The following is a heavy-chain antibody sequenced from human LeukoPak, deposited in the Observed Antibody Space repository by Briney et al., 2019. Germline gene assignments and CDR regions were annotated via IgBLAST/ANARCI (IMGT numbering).Heavy chain of an antibody. V-gene: IGHV3-23*01. CDR3: ARVQQQLVRGAFDI. CDR2: IGSDGKT. J-gene: IGHJ3*02. CDR1: GSTFSSYA. Sequence: PGGSLRLSCEASGSTFSSYAMTWVRQAPGKGLEWVSSIGSDGKTHYSESVKGRFAISRDNWKRILFLQLNSLRAEDTALYYCARVQQQLVRGAFDIWGQGTMVTVSS. D-gene: IGHD6-13*01.